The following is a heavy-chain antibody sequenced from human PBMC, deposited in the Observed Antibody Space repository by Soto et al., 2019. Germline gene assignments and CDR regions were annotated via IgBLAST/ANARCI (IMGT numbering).Heavy chain of an antibody. V-gene: IGHV3-33*01. CDR1: GFTFSSFG. CDR3: ARDASYYSLWSGYYPSRNGMDV. CDR2: IWNDGSKK. D-gene: IGHD3-3*01. J-gene: IGHJ6*02. Sequence: QVQVVESGGGVVQPGRSLRLSCAASGFTFSSFGMHWVRQAPGKGLEWVSLIWNDGSKKSYGDSVKDRFTISRDNSRKTVYLQVNSLRSDDTAVYYCARDASYYSLWSGYYPSRNGMDVWGQGTTVTVSS.